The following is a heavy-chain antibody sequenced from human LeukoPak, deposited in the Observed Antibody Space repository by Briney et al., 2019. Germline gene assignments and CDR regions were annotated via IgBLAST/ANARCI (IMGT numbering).Heavy chain of an antibody. J-gene: IGHJ4*02. CDR1: GGTFSSYA. Sequence: SVKVSCKASGGTFSSYAISWVRQAPGQGLEWMGGVIPIFGTANYAQKFQGRVTITADESTSTAYMELSSLRSEDTAVYYCARGISGRSHFDYWGQGTLVTVSS. CDR2: VIPIFGTA. CDR3: ARGISGRSHFDY. V-gene: IGHV1-69*13. D-gene: IGHD1-14*01.